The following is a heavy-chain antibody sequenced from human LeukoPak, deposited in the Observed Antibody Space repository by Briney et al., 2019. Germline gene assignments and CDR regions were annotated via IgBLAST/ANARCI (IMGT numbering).Heavy chain of an antibody. CDR2: IIPILGIA. J-gene: IGHJ4*02. Sequence: SVKVFCKASGGTFSSYAISWVRQAPGQGLEWMGRIIPILGIANYAQKFQGRVTITADKSTSTAYMELSSLRSEDTAVYYCARGGYYDSSGYYYYYFDYWGQGTLVTVSS. V-gene: IGHV1-69*04. CDR1: GGTFSSYA. D-gene: IGHD3-22*01. CDR3: ARGGYYDSSGYYYYYFDY.